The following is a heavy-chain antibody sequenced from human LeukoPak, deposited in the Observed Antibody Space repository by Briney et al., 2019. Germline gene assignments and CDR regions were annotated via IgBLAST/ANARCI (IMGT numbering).Heavy chain of an antibody. D-gene: IGHD3-3*01. V-gene: IGHV1-8*01. CDR1: GYTFTSYD. CDR3: ARAGITIFGVTISRRGFDY. J-gene: IGHJ4*02. CDR2: MNPNSGNT. Sequence: ASVKVSCKASGYTFTSYDINWVRQATGQGLEWMGWMNPNSGNTGYAQKFQGRVTMTRNTSISTAYMELSSLRSEDTAVYYCARAGITIFGVTISRRGFDYWGQGTLVTVSS.